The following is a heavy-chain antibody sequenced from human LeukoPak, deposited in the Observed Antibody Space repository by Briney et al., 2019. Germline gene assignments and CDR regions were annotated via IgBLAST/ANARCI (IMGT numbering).Heavy chain of an antibody. CDR1: GGSTSSYY. Sequence: SETLTLTCTVSGGSTSSYYWSWIRQPAGKGLEWIGRSYTSGSTNYNPSLKSRVTMSVDTSKDQFSLKLSSVTAADTAVYYCASGRLAARTLYYYYYMDVWGKGTTVTVSS. CDR3: ASGRLAARTLYYYYYMDV. CDR2: SYTSGST. V-gene: IGHV4-4*07. J-gene: IGHJ6*03. D-gene: IGHD6-6*01.